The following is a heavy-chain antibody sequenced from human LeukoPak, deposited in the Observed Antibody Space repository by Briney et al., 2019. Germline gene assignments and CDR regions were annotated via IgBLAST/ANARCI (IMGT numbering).Heavy chain of an antibody. CDR3: ARVDYGEGVVGWFYDY. D-gene: IGHD4-17*01. Sequence: SETLSLTCTVSGGSISSYYWSWIRQPPGKGLEWIGRIYTSGSTNYNPSLKSRVTISVDTSKNQFSLKLSSVTAADTAVYYCARVDYGEGVVGWFYDYWGQGTLVTVSS. V-gene: IGHV4-4*08. CDR1: GGSISSYY. CDR2: IYTSGST. J-gene: IGHJ4*02.